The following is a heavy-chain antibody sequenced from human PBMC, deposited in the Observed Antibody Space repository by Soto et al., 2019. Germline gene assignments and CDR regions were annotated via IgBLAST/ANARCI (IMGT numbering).Heavy chain of an antibody. D-gene: IGHD3-10*01. V-gene: IGHV1-46*01. CDR2: IYPVSGDT. J-gene: IGHJ4*02. Sequence: ASVTVSCTVSGYTFTNYYMHWVRQAPGQGLEYMGIIYPVSGDTQYAQRFQGRVTMTRDTSTSTVYMDLSSLASDDTAVYYCVRELSGGYFDYWGQGTLVTVSS. CDR3: VRELSGGYFDY. CDR1: GYTFTNYY.